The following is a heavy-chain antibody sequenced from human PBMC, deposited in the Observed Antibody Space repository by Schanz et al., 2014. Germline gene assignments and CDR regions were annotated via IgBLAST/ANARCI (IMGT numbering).Heavy chain of an antibody. V-gene: IGHV4-4*02. D-gene: IGHD2-8*02. CDR1: GASISSSNW. Sequence: QVQLQESGPGLVKPSGTLSLTCAVSGASISSSNWWSWVRQPPGKGLQWIGEIYHSGNTNYNAPLKSRVTTSVDTCKDQFSLRRRSVAAADTAVYYCARDSLRGATGGSGMDVWGQGTTVTVSS. J-gene: IGHJ6*02. CDR3: ARDSLRGATGGSGMDV. CDR2: IYHSGNT.